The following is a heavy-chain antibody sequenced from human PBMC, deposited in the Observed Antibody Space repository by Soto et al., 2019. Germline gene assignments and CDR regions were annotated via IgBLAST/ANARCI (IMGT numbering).Heavy chain of an antibody. CDR3: AKDPIFMDFWSGYYTPNWFDP. D-gene: IGHD3-3*01. Sequence: GGSLRLSCAASGFTFSSYAMSWVRQAPGKGLEWVSAISGSGGSTYYADSVKGRFTISRDNSKNTLYLQMNSLRAEDTAVYYCAKDPIFMDFWSGYYTPNWFDPWGQGTLVTVSS. J-gene: IGHJ5*02. CDR1: GFTFSSYA. V-gene: IGHV3-23*01. CDR2: ISGSGGST.